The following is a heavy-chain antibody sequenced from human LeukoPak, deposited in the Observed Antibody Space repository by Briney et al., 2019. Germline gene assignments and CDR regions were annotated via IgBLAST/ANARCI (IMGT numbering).Heavy chain of an antibody. CDR1: GFTFSSYG. V-gene: IGHV3-30*02. CDR3: ARHIYSSSWGSLDYFDY. D-gene: IGHD6-13*01. Sequence: PGGSLRLSCAASGFTFSSYGMHWVRQAPGKGLEWVAFIRYDGSNKYYADSVKGRFTISRDNSKNTLYLQMNSLRAEDTAVYYCARHIYSSSWGSLDYFDYWGQGTLVTVSS. J-gene: IGHJ4*02. CDR2: IRYDGSNK.